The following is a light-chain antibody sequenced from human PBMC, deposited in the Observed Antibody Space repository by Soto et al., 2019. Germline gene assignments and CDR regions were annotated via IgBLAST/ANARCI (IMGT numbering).Light chain of an antibody. V-gene: IGKV1-5*01. J-gene: IGKJ1*01. CDR2: EAS. CDR1: QSVSNW. CDR3: QQHNGNVWT. Sequence: DIQMTQSPSTLSASVGDTVTITCRASQSVSNWLIWYQQKPGKAPRLLIYEASNLESGVPSRFSGSGSGTEFNLTISSLQPGDSATYYCQQHNGNVWTFGQGTKVEI.